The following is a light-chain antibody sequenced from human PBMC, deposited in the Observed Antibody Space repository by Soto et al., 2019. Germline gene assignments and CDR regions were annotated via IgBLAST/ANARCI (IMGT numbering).Light chain of an antibody. Sequence: EIVMTQSPATLSVSPGERATLSCRASQSVSRNLAWYQQKPGQPPRLLIYDASTRATGVPARFGGSGSWTEFTLTISGLQSEDFAVYYCQQYGDWPPDTFGQGTKVEI. V-gene: IGKV3-15*01. CDR2: DAS. CDR1: QSVSRN. J-gene: IGKJ2*01. CDR3: QQYGDWPPDT.